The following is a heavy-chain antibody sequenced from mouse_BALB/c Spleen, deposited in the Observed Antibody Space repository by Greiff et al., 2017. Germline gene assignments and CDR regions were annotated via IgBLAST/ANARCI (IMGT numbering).Heavy chain of an antibody. J-gene: IGHJ4*01. CDR3: ARITTATGYAMDY. V-gene: IGHV3-6*02. Sequence: VQLKESGPGLVKPSQSLSLTCSVTGYSITSGYYWNWIRQFPGNKLEWMGYISYDGSNNYNPSLKNRISITRDTSKNQFFLKLNSVTTEDTATYYCARITTATGYAMDYWGQGTSVTVSS. CDR2: ISYDGSN. D-gene: IGHD1-2*01. CDR1: GYSITSGYY.